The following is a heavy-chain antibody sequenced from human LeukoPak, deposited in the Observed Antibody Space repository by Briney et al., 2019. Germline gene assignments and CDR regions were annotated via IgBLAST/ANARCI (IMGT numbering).Heavy chain of an antibody. CDR3: ARGLHYNILTGGMDV. J-gene: IGHJ6*02. V-gene: IGHV4-59*12. Sequence: SETLSLTCTVSGGSISSYYWSWIRQPPGKGLEWIGYIYYSGSTNYNPSLKSRVTISVDTSKNQFSLKLRSVTAADTAVYYCARGLHYNILTGGMDVWGQGTTVIVSS. CDR2: IYYSGST. CDR1: GGSISSYY. D-gene: IGHD3-9*01.